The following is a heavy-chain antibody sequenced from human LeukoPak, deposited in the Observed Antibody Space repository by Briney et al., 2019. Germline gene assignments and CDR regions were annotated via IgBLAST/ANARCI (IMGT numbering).Heavy chain of an antibody. D-gene: IGHD3-16*01. CDR2: ISPDGRNT. V-gene: IGHV3-64D*06. CDR3: VNQLGLGELVY. Sequence: GGSLRLSCSASGFTFSTYAMHWVRQAPGKGLEYVSSISPDGRNTYYADSMKGRFTISRDNSENTLYLQVSSLRPEDTAMYYCVNQLGLGELVYWGQGTLVTVSS. CDR1: GFTFSTYA. J-gene: IGHJ4*02.